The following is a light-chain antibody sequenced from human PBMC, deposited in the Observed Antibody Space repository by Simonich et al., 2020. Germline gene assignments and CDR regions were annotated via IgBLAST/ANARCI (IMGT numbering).Light chain of an antibody. J-gene: IGKJ1*01. CDR1: KSVLYSSNNKNY. CDR3: QQYYSTPQT. V-gene: IGKV4-1*01. CDR2: WAS. Sequence: DIVMTQSPDSLAVSLGERATINCKSSKSVLYSSNNKNYLACYQQKPGQPPKLLIYWASTRESGVPDRFRGSGSGTDFTLTISSLQAEDVAVYYCQQYYSTPQTFGQGTKVEIK.